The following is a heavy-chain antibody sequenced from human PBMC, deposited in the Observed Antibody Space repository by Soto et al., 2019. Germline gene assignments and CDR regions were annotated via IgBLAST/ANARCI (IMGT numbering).Heavy chain of an antibody. CDR2: ISYDGSNK. J-gene: IGHJ4*02. CDR1: GFTFSSYA. V-gene: IGHV3-30-3*01. Sequence: GGSLRLSCAASGFTFSSYAMHWVRQAPGKGLEWVAVISYDGSNKYYADSVKGRFTISRDNSKNTLYLQMNSLRAEDTAVYYCARQIAAAGISFDYWGQGTLVTVSS. CDR3: ARQIAAAGISFDY. D-gene: IGHD6-13*01.